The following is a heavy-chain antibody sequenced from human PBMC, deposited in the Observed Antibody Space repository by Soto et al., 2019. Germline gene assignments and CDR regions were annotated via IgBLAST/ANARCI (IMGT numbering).Heavy chain of an antibody. D-gene: IGHD2-21*02. V-gene: IGHV3-23*01. CDR3: AKEVGPCGGDCKAHGWHYYYGMDV. CDR2: ISGSGGST. J-gene: IGHJ6*02. Sequence: PWGSLRLSCAASGFTFSSYAMSWVRQAPGKGLEWVSAISGSGGSTYYADSVKGRFTISRDNSKNTLYLQMNSLRAEDTAVYYCAKEVGPCGGDCKAHGWHYYYGMDVWGQGTTVTVSS. CDR1: GFTFSSYA.